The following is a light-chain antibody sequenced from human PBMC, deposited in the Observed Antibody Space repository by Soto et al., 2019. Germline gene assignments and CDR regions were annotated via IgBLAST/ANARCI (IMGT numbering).Light chain of an antibody. CDR2: SVS. CDR3: ISYTVSRSYV. CDR1: SSDIGAYDH. J-gene: IGLJ1*01. Sequence: QSVLTQPASVSGSPGQSITISCSGTSSDIGAYDHVAWFQQFPGKTPKLMIYSVSNRPSGVSYRFSGSKSGNTASLTISGLQAEEEADYYCISYTVSRSYVFGTGTKVTVL. V-gene: IGLV2-14*01.